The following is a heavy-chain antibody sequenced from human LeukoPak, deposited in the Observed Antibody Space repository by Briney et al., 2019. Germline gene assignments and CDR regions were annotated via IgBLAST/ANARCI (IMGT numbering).Heavy chain of an antibody. J-gene: IGHJ4*02. V-gene: IGHV4-31*03. CDR3: ARGVIAAAGTFDY. CDR1: GGSISSGGYY. Sequence: SQTLSLTCTVSGGSISSGGYYWSWIRQHPGKGLEWIGYIYYSGTTYYNPSLKSRVTISVDTSKNQFSLKLSSVTGADTAVYYCARGVIAAAGTFDYWGQGTLVTVSS. CDR2: IYYSGTT. D-gene: IGHD6-13*01.